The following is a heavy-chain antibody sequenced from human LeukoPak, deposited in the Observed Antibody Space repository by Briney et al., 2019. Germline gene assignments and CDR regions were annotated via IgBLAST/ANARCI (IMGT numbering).Heavy chain of an antibody. CDR2: ISYDGNNK. J-gene: IGHJ4*02. CDR3: ASLPPDIVVVPAARLDY. CDR1: GFTFSSYA. V-gene: IGHV3-30-3*01. Sequence: PGGSLRLSCAASGFTFSSYAMHWVRQAPGKGLEWVALISYDGNNKYYADSVKGRFTISRDNSKNRLYLQMDSLRAEDTAAYSCASLPPDIVVVPAARLDYWGQGTLVTVSS. D-gene: IGHD2-2*01.